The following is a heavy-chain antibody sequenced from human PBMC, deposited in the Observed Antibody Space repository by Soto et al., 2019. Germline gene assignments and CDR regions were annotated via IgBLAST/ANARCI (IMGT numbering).Heavy chain of an antibody. Sequence: ASVKVSCKASGYTFTSYGISWVRQAPGQGLEWMGWISAYNGNTNYAQKLQGRVTMTTDTSTSTAYMELRSLRSDDTAVYYCARDIPYSGSYYFDYWGQGTLVTVSS. CDR3: ARDIPYSGSYYFDY. CDR2: ISAYNGNT. J-gene: IGHJ4*02. CDR1: GYTFTSYG. D-gene: IGHD1-26*01. V-gene: IGHV1-18*01.